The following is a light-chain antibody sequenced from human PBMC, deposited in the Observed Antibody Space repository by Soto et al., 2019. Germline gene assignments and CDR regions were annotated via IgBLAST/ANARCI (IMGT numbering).Light chain of an antibody. V-gene: IGLV2-14*01. CDR2: EVS. CDR3: FSFKTSNSNV. Sequence: QSALTQPASVSGSPGQSITISCTGTSSDVGAYNYVSWFQQHPDKAPKLMIYEVSNRPSGVSNRFSGSKSGNAASLAITGLKAEEEDYFFCFSFKTSNSNVVVTGAKLTVL. CDR1: SSDVGAYNY. J-gene: IGLJ1*01.